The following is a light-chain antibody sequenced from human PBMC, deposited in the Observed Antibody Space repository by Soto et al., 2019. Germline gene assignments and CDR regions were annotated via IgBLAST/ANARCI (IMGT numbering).Light chain of an antibody. CDR1: QSISSY. CDR2: AAS. CDR3: QQSYSTFMYT. Sequence: DIQMTQSPSSLSASVGDRVTITCRASQSISSYLNWYQQKPGKAPKLLIYAASSLQIGVPSRFSGSGSGTDFSLTISSLQPEDFATYYCQQSYSTFMYTFGQGTKLEIK. J-gene: IGKJ2*01. V-gene: IGKV1-39*01.